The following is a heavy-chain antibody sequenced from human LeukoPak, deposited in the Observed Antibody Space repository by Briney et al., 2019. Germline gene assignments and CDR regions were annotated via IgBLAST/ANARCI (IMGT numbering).Heavy chain of an antibody. CDR3: ARASRPFDY. V-gene: IGHV3-33*01. CDR2: IWSDGSNK. J-gene: IGHJ4*02. Sequence: GGALRLSCVVSGFTFSMYGMHWGREAPGKGLEWVAVIWSDGSNKYYADSVKGRFTISIYNSKNPLYLQVNSLRDEDTAVYYCARASRPFDYWGQRTQVTVSS. CDR1: GFTFSMYG.